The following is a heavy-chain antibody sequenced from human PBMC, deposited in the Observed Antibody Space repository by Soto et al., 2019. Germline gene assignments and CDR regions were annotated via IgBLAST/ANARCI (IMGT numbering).Heavy chain of an antibody. J-gene: IGHJ5*02. V-gene: IGHV3-23*01. Sequence: PGVFKRLWCGVSEGTWIDHGGSWVRQVPGKGLEWVSAISGSGGSTYYADSVKGRFTISRDNSKNTLYLQMNSLRAEDTAVYYCANAPSGPHSWFDPWGQGTLVTFS. CDR2: ISGSGGST. CDR3: ANAPSGPHSWFDP. CDR1: EGTWIDHG.